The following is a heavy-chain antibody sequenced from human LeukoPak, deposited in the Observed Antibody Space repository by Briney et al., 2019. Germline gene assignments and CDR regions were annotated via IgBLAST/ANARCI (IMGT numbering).Heavy chain of an antibody. CDR2: IYGGGST. CDR3: ASGAINSGIYDSSEGYFDY. D-gene: IGHD3-22*01. CDR1: GFTVSSNY. J-gene: IGHJ4*02. V-gene: IGHV3-66*01. Sequence: GGSLRLSCAASGFTVSSNYMSWVRQAPGKGLEWVSVIYGGGSTYYADSVKGRFTISRDNSKNTLYLQMNSLRAEDTAVYYCASGAINSGIYDSSEGYFDYWGQGTLVTVSS.